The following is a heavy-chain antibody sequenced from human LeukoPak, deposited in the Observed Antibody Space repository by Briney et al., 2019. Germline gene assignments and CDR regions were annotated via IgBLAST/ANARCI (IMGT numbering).Heavy chain of an antibody. D-gene: IGHD4-17*01. CDR1: GGSISSSNW. CDR2: IFHSGST. V-gene: IGHV4-4*02. J-gene: IGHJ3*02. CDR3: ARAYDYGDPRVAFDI. Sequence: PSETLSLTCAVSGGSISSSNWWSWVRQPPGKGLEWIGEIFHSGSTNYNPSLKSRVTISVDTSKNQFSLKLSSVTAADTAVYYCARAYDYGDPRVAFDIWGQGTMVAVSS.